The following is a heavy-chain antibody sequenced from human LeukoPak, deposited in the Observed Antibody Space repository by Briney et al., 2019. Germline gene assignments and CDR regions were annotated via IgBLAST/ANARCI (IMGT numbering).Heavy chain of an antibody. Sequence: SETLSLTCTVSGGSISSYYWSWIRQPPGKGLEWIEYIYYSGSTNYNPSLKSRVTISVDTSKKQFFLKLSSVTAADTAVYYCARPYCSAGNCYSNFDSWGQGTLVTVSS. CDR3: ARPYCSAGNCYSNFDS. CDR1: GGSISSYY. CDR2: IYYSGST. V-gene: IGHV4-59*12. J-gene: IGHJ4*02. D-gene: IGHD2-15*01.